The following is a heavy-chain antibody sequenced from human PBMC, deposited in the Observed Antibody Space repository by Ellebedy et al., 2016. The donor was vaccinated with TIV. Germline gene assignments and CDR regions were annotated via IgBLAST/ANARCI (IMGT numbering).Heavy chain of an antibody. Sequence: GESLKISXAASGFTFSSYSMNWVRQAPGKGLEWVSSISSSSSYIYYAVSVKGRFTISRDNAKNSLYLQMNSLRAEDTAVYYCARDLGPWRDYYYYGMDVWGQGTTVTVSS. CDR3: ARDLGPWRDYYYYGMDV. V-gene: IGHV3-21*01. D-gene: IGHD3-16*01. CDR2: ISSSSSYI. J-gene: IGHJ6*02. CDR1: GFTFSSYS.